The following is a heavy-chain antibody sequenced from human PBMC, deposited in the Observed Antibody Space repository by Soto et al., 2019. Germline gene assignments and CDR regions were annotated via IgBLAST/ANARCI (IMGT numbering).Heavy chain of an antibody. CDR2: ISHDGSYK. CDR3: AKGLLAIVGTTLPRDAFNI. D-gene: IGHD1-26*01. Sequence: GGSLRLSCAASGFSFTTYVMHWVRQAPGKGLEWVAVISHDGSYKYYGDAVKGRFTISRGTSKNAVYLEMNSLRPEDTAVYYCAKGLLAIVGTTLPRDAFNIWGQGTMVTVS. CDR1: GFSFTTYV. V-gene: IGHV3-30*18. J-gene: IGHJ3*02.